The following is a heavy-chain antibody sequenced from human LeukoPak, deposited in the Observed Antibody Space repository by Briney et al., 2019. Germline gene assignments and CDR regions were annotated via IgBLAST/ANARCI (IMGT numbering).Heavy chain of an antibody. Sequence: ASVKVSCKASGYTFTSYAMHWVRQAPGQRLEWMGWINAGNGNTKYSQKFQGRVTITRDTSASTAYMELSSLRSEDTAVYYCALVTTVTTGGYYFDYWGQGTLVTVSS. V-gene: IGHV1-3*01. D-gene: IGHD4-17*01. CDR3: ALVTTVTTGGYYFDY. CDR1: GYTFTSYA. CDR2: INAGNGNT. J-gene: IGHJ4*02.